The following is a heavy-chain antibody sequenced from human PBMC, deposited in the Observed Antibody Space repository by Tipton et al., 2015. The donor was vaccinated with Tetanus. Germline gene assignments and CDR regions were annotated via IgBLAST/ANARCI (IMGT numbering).Heavy chain of an antibody. CDR2: IYYSGST. D-gene: IGHD3-9*01. J-gene: IGHJ3*02. V-gene: IGHV4-31*03. Sequence: TLSLTCTVSGGSISSGGYYWSWIRQHPGKGLEWIGYIYYSGSTYYNPSLKSRVTISVDTSKNQFSLKLSSVTAADTAVYYCARFSTVAVDILTGFGHGRWGVAFDIWGQGTMVTVSS. CDR1: GGSISSGGYY. CDR3: ARFSTVAVDILTGFGHGRWGVAFDI.